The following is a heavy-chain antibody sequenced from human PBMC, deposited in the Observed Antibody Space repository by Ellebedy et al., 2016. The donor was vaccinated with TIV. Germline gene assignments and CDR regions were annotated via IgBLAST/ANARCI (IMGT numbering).Heavy chain of an antibody. V-gene: IGHV1-46*01. CDR2: IDPSGGST. Sequence: ASSVKVSCKASGYTFTSYYMHWARQPPGQGLEWMGVIDPSGGSTDYAQNFHGRVTMTRDTSTSTVYMELSSLRSDETAVYYCARDRIVGSSRPYYNGMDVWGQGTTVTVSS. J-gene: IGHJ6*02. CDR1: GYTFTSYY. CDR3: ARDRIVGSSRPYYNGMDV. D-gene: IGHD1-26*01.